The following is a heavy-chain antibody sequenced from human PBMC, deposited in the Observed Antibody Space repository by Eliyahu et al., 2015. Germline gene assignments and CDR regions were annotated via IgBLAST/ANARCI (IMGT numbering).Heavy chain of an antibody. J-gene: IGHJ4*02. CDR1: GFPXSXXX. D-gene: IGHD6-6*01. CDR2: IWYDGSNK. CDR3: ARDQGARRIAARPTQVPDY. Sequence: QVQLVESGGGVVQPGRSLXLSCXASGFPXSXXXMXWVRQAPGKGLEWVAVIWYDGSNKYYADSVXGRFTISRDNSKNTLYLQMNSLRAEDTAVYYCARDQGARRIAARPTQVPDYWGQGTLVTVSS. V-gene: IGHV3-33*01.